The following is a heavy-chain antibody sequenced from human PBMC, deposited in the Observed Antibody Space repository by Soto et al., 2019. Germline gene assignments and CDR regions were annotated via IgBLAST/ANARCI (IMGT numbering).Heavy chain of an antibody. D-gene: IGHD1-20*01. CDR3: ARDERINGILDY. Sequence: GGSLRLSCAASGFTFSSYAMHWVRQAPGKGLEWVAVISYDGSNKYYADSVKGRFTISRDNSKNTLYLQMNSLRAGDTAVYYCARDERINGILDYWGQGSLVTVSS. CDR2: ISYDGSNK. V-gene: IGHV3-30-3*01. J-gene: IGHJ4*02. CDR1: GFTFSSYA.